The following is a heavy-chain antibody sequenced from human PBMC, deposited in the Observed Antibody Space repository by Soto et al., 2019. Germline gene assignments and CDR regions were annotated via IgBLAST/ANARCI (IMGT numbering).Heavy chain of an antibody. CDR2: IYYSGST. D-gene: IGHD3-16*01. CDR1: GGSISSGGYY. V-gene: IGHV4-31*03. Sequence: SETLSLTCTVSGGSISSGGYYWSWIRQHPGKGLEWIGYIYYSGSTNYNPSLKSRVTISVDTSKNQFSLKLSSVTAADTAVYYCARGSYGLHFGAGAREYNWFDPWGQGTLVTVSS. J-gene: IGHJ5*02. CDR3: ARGSYGLHFGAGAREYNWFDP.